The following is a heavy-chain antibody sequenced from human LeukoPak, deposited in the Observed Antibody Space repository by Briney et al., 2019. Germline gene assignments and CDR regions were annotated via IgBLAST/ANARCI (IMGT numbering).Heavy chain of an antibody. J-gene: IGHJ4*02. Sequence: SETLSLTCAVSGGSFRTYYWSWIRQPPGEGLEWIGYIYYSGSTNYNPSLRSRVTISVDTSKNQFSLKLSSVTAADTAVYYCARESPGELILDYWGQGALVTVSS. CDR2: IYYSGST. CDR1: GGSFRTYY. CDR3: ARESPGELILDY. D-gene: IGHD3-10*01. V-gene: IGHV4-59*01.